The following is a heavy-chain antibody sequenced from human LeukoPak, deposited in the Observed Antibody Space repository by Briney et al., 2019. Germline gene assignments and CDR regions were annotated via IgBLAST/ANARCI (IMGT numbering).Heavy chain of an antibody. Sequence: PSETLSLTCTVSGGSISSYYWSWIRQPPGKGLEWIGYIYYSGSTNYNPSLKSRVTISVDTSKNQFSLKLSSVTAADTAVYYCARRNSNYNNAFDIWGQGTMVTVSS. J-gene: IGHJ3*02. D-gene: IGHD4-4*01. CDR3: ARRNSNYNNAFDI. CDR1: GGSISSYY. CDR2: IYYSGST. V-gene: IGHV4-59*08.